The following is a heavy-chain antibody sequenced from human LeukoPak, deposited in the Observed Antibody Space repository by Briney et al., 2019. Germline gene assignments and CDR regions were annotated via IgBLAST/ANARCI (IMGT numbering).Heavy chain of an antibody. J-gene: IGHJ4*02. CDR2: IRYDGSKK. Sequence: GGSLRLSCAASGFTFSSYGMHWVRQAPGKGREGVTYIRYDGSKKYYADSLKRLFTISRDNSKNTLYLQITSLRAEDTALYYCAKEGEWDKLFLDYWGQGTLVTVSS. V-gene: IGHV3-30*02. D-gene: IGHD1-26*01. CDR1: GFTFSSYG. CDR3: AKEGEWDKLFLDY.